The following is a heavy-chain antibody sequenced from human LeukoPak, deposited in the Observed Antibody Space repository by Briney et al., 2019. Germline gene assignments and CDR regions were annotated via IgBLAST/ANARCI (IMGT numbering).Heavy chain of an antibody. J-gene: IGHJ4*02. CDR1: GFTFSSYD. Sequence: GGSLRLSCVASGFTFSSYDMHWVRQAPGKGLEWVAVISYDGSDKYYPDSVKGRFTISRDNSKNTLYLQMNSLRGEDTAVYYCAKGDATMMTFGGAFDFRGQGTLVTVSS. V-gene: IGHV3-30*18. CDR3: AKGDATMMTFGGAFDF. D-gene: IGHD3-16*01. CDR2: ISYDGSDK.